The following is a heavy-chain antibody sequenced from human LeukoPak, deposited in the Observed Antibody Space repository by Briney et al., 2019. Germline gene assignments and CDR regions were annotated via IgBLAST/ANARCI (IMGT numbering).Heavy chain of an antibody. J-gene: IGHJ3*02. CDR2: IYCSGST. V-gene: IGHV4-39*07. CDR1: GGSISSSSYY. CDR3: ARDHRYYDSSGYYHDAFDI. Sequence: SETLSLTCTVSGGSISSSSYYWGWIRQPPGKGLEWIGSIYCSGSTYYNPSLKSRVTMSVDTSKNQFSLKLSSVTAADTAVYYCARDHRYYDSSGYYHDAFDIWGQGTMVTVSS. D-gene: IGHD3-22*01.